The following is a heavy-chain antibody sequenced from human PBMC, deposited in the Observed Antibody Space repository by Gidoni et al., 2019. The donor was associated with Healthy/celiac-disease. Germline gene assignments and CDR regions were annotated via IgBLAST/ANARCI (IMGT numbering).Heavy chain of an antibody. J-gene: IGHJ4*02. CDR3: AKDTTEQWLRPFDY. Sequence: EVQLVESGGGLVQPGRSLSISCAASSFTFADYAMHWVQQAPGKGLGWVSGISWNSGSIGYADSVKGRFTISRDNAKNSLYLQMNSLRAEDTALYYCAKDTTEQWLRPFDYWGQGTLVTVSS. CDR1: SFTFADYA. CDR2: ISWNSGSI. V-gene: IGHV3-9*01. D-gene: IGHD3-22*01.